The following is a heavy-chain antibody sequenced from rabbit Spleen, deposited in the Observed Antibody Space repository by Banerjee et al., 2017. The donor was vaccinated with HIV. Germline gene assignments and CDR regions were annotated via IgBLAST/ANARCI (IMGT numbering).Heavy chain of an antibody. Sequence: QSLEESGGDLVKPGASLTLTCTASGFSFSSSDWIYWVRQAPGQGLEWIGYIDPVFGTTYYASWATGRFTISKTSSPTVTLQMTSLTAADTATYFCAKWGDGSHYEINLWGPGTLVTVS. J-gene: IGHJ4*01. CDR3: AKWGDGSHYEINL. D-gene: IGHD5-1*01. CDR1: GFSFSSSDW. V-gene: IGHV1S40*01. CDR2: IDPVFGTT.